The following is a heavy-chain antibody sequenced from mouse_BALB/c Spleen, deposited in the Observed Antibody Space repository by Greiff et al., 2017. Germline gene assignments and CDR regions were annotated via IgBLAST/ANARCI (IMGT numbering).Heavy chain of an antibody. Sequence: DVKLVESGGGLVKPGGSLKLSCAASGFTFSSYAMSWVRQTPEKRLEWVASISSGGSTYYPDSVKGRFTISRDNARNILYLQMSSLRSEDTAMYYCANYYGSSYYAMDYWGQGTSVTVSS. CDR1: GFTFSSYA. D-gene: IGHD1-1*01. CDR2: ISSGGST. V-gene: IGHV5-6-5*01. J-gene: IGHJ4*01. CDR3: ANYYGSSYYAMDY.